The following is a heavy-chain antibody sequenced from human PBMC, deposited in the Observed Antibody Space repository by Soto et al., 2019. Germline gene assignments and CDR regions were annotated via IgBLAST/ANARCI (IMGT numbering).Heavy chain of an antibody. CDR2: IYYSGST. D-gene: IGHD4-17*01. J-gene: IGHJ1*01. CDR1: GGSISSYY. V-gene: IGHV4-59*01. CDR3: ARDGDYGDYTGYFQH. Sequence: SETLSLTCTVSGGSISSYYWSWIRQPPGKGLEWIGYIYYSGSTNYNPSLKSRVIISVDTSKNQFSLKLSSVTAADTAVYYCARDGDYGDYTGYFQHGGQGTLVTVS.